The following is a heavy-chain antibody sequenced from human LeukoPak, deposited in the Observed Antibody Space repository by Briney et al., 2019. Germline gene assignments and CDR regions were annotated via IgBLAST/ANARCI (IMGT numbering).Heavy chain of an antibody. CDR1: GFTFSRYW. CDR3: ARQKAVVVVAATPDEDYGDYVDYYYYMDV. CDR2: IKEDGSEK. D-gene: IGHD2-15*01. Sequence: GGSLRLSCAASGFTFSRYWMSWVRQAPGKGLEWVANIKEDGSEKYYEDSVRGRLTISRDKAKNSLSLQIKSLRAEDTAVYYCARQKAVVVVAATPDEDYGDYVDYYYYMDVWGKGTTVTVSS. J-gene: IGHJ6*03. V-gene: IGHV3-7*01.